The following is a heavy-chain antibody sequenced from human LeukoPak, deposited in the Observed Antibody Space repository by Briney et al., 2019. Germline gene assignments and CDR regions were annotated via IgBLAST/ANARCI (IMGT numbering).Heavy chain of an antibody. V-gene: IGHV3-48*04. CDR3: ARDVEAATYDILTGYSEFDAFDI. Sequence: GGSLRLSCAASGFTFSSYSMNWVRQAPGKGLEWVSYISSSSSTIYYADSVKGRFTISRDNAKNSLYLQMNSLRAEDTAVYYCARDVEAATYDILTGYSEFDAFDIWGQGTMVTVSS. CDR1: GFTFSSYS. J-gene: IGHJ3*02. CDR2: ISSSSSTI. D-gene: IGHD3-9*01.